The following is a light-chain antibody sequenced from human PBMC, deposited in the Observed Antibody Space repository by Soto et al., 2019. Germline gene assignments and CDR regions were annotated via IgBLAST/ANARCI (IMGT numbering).Light chain of an antibody. J-gene: IGKJ1*01. CDR1: QSVTIN. CDR2: GAS. CDR3: QQYDNWPPWT. Sequence: EIVITQSPATVSVSPGERATLSCRASQSVTINLAWYQQKPGQAPRLLIYGASTRATGIPARFSGSGSGTEFTLTISSLQSEDFAVYYCQQYDNWPPWTFGQGTKVDI. V-gene: IGKV3-15*01.